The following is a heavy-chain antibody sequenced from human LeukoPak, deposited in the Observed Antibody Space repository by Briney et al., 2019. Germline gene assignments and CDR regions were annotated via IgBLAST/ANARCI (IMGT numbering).Heavy chain of an antibody. J-gene: IGHJ4*02. V-gene: IGHV1-69-2*01. CDR3: ATEYGSGSYFDY. D-gene: IGHD3-10*01. CDR1: GYTFTDYY. Sequence: ASVRVSCKVSGYTFTDYYMHWVRQAPGKGLEWMGLVDPEDGETIYAEKFQGRVTITADTSTDTAYMELSSLRSENTAVYYCATEYGSGSYFDYWGQGTLVTVSS. CDR2: VDPEDGET.